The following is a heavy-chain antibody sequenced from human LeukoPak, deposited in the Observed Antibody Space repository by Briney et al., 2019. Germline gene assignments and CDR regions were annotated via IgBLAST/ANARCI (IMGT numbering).Heavy chain of an antibody. V-gene: IGHV3-30-3*01. CDR2: ISYDGSNK. Sequence: GGSLRLSCAASGFTFSNYAMHWVRQAPGKGLEWVAVISYDGSNKYYADSVKGRFTISRDNSKNTLYLQMNSLRAEDTAVYYCARSYGDSAPTDYWGQGTLVTVSS. J-gene: IGHJ4*02. CDR3: ARSYGDSAPTDY. CDR1: GFTFSNYA. D-gene: IGHD4-17*01.